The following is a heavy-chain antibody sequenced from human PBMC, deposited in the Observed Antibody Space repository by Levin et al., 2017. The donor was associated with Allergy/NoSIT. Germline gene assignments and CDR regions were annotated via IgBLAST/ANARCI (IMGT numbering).Heavy chain of an antibody. D-gene: IGHD3-22*01. J-gene: IGHJ4*02. Sequence: LSLTCAASGFTFSSYAMSWVRQAPGKGLEWVSAISGSGGSTYYADSVKGRFTISRDNSKNTLYLQMNSLRAEDTAVYYCAKDPRSMYYYDSSGWSPAYYFVYWGQGTLVTVSS. CDR3: AKDPRSMYYYDSSGWSPAYYFVY. V-gene: IGHV3-23*01. CDR1: GFTFSSYA. CDR2: ISGSGGST.